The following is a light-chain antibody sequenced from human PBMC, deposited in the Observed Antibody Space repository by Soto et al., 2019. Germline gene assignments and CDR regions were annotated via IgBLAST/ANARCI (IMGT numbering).Light chain of an antibody. CDR1: QAIRND. Sequence: DIQMTQSPSSLSASVGDRVTITCRASQAIRNDLAWYQQKPGRAPKRLIYGSSSLQSGVPSRFSGRGSGTEFTLAISSQQPEDFATYYCLQHNVFPRTFGQGTKVDIK. CDR2: GSS. J-gene: IGKJ1*01. CDR3: LQHNVFPRT. V-gene: IGKV1-17*01.